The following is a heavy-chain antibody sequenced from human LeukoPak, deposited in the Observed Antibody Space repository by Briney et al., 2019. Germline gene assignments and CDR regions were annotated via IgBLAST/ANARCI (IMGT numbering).Heavy chain of an antibody. Sequence: PSETLSLTCTVSGGSISSGDYYWSWIRQPPGKGLEWIGYIYYSGSTYYNPSLKSRVTISVDTSKNQFSLKLSSATAADTAVYYCASRGHSSGWYFFDYWGQGTLVTVSS. D-gene: IGHD6-19*01. CDR3: ASRGHSSGWYFFDY. V-gene: IGHV4-30-4*01. J-gene: IGHJ4*02. CDR1: GGSISSGDYY. CDR2: IYYSGST.